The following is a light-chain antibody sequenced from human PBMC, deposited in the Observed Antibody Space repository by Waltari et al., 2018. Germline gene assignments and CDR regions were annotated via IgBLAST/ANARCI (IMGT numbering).Light chain of an antibody. CDR1: SSDIGGNF. Sequence: QSLLTPPPSASGTPGQRVTIPCSGTSSDIGGNFVYWYQQLPGTAPRLLIYKNNQRPSGVPDQFSASKSGTSASLAISGLRSEDEADYYCASWHDSLSGPVFGTGTRVTVL. J-gene: IGLJ1*01. CDR2: KNN. CDR3: ASWHDSLSGPV. V-gene: IGLV1-47*01.